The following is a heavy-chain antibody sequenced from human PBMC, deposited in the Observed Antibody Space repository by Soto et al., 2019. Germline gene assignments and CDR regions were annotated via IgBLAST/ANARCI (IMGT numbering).Heavy chain of an antibody. CDR3: ARGRGYLNFDY. CDR1: GGSISSYY. CDR2: IYYSGIT. D-gene: IGHD2-15*01. J-gene: IGHJ4*02. V-gene: IGHV4-59*01. Sequence: SETLSLTCTVSGGSISSYYWSWIRQPPGKGLEWIGYIYYSGITNYNPSLKSRVTISVATSQNQFSLKLSSVTAADTAVYYCARGRGYLNFDYWGQGTLVTVSS.